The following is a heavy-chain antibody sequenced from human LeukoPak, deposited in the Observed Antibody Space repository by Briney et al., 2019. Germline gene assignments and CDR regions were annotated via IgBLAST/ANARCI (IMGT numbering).Heavy chain of an antibody. CDR2: IYHSGST. J-gene: IGHJ1*01. V-gene: IGHV4-30-2*01. D-gene: IGHD4-23*01. CDR3: ARLSVVTRALRKEEYFQH. CDR1: GGSVSSGSYS. Sequence: EASETLSLTCTVSGGSVSSGSYSWSWIRQPPGKGLEWIGYIYHSGSTYYNPSLKSRVTISVDRSKNQFSLRLSSVTAADTAVYYCARLSVVTRALRKEEYFQHWGQGTLVTVSS.